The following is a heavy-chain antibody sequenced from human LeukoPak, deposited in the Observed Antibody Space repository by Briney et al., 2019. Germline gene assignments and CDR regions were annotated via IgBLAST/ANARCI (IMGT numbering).Heavy chain of an antibody. CDR3: ARGDTAMVIYYYGMDV. Sequence: ASVTVSCTASGYTFTSYYMHWVRQAPGQGLEWMGIINPSGGSTSYAQKFQGRATMTRDTSTSTVYMELSSLRSEDTAVYYCARGDTAMVIYYYGMDVWGQGTTATVSS. J-gene: IGHJ6*02. CDR1: GYTFTSYY. V-gene: IGHV1-46*01. D-gene: IGHD5-18*01. CDR2: INPSGGST.